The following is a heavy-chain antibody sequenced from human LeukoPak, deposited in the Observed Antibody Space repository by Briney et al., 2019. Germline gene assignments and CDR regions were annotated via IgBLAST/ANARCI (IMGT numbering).Heavy chain of an antibody. Sequence: GGSLRLSCAASGFTFSSYWMSWVRQAPGKGLEWVSAISGSGGSTYYADSVKGRFTISRDNSKNTLYLQMNSLRAEDTAVYYCAKDVDGRLGESQDYWGQGTLVTVSS. V-gene: IGHV3-23*01. J-gene: IGHJ4*02. CDR3: AKDVDGRLGESQDY. CDR2: ISGSGGST. CDR1: GFTFSSYW. D-gene: IGHD3-16*01.